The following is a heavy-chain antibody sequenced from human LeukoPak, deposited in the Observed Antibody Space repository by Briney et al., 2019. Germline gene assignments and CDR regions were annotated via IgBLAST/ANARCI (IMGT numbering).Heavy chain of an antibody. J-gene: IGHJ4*02. CDR3: ARGKRSVTTKPFDY. Sequence: ASVKVSCKASGYTFTSYDINWVRQATGQGLEWMGWMNPNSGNTGYAQKFQGRVTITRNTSISTAYMELSSLRSEDTAVYYCARGKRSVTTKPFDYWGQGTLVTVSS. CDR2: MNPNSGNT. CDR1: GYTFTSYD. D-gene: IGHD4-11*01. V-gene: IGHV1-8*03.